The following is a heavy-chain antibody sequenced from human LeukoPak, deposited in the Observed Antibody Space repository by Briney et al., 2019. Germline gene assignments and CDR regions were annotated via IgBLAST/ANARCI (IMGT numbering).Heavy chain of an antibody. Sequence: GGSLRLSCAASGLTFSSCEMNWVRQAPGKGLEWVSYISSSGSTIYYADSLKGRFTISRDNAKNSLYLQMNSLRAEDTAVYYCATLTTYYYESSGDYYFDFWGQGTLVTVSS. CDR2: ISSSGSTI. V-gene: IGHV3-48*03. J-gene: IGHJ4*02. D-gene: IGHD3-22*01. CDR1: GLTFSSCE. CDR3: ATLTTYYYESSGDYYFDF.